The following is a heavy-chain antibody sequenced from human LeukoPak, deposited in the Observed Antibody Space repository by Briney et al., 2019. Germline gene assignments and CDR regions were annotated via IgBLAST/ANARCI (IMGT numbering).Heavy chain of an antibody. V-gene: IGHV1-8*01. CDR1: GYTFTSYD. J-gene: IGHJ4*02. D-gene: IGHD6-13*01. CDR3: ARGRTRSSWSFGY. CDR2: MNPNSGNT. Sequence: ASVKVPCKASGYTFTSYDINWVRHATGQGLEWMGWMNPNSGNTGYAQKFQGRVTMTRNTSISTAYMELSSLRSEDTAVYYCARGRTRSSWSFGYWGQGTLVTVSS.